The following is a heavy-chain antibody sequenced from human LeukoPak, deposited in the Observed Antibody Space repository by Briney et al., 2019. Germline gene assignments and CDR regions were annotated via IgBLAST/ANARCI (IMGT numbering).Heavy chain of an antibody. Sequence: TVGFLRFSCDSSEFSFSGYTMSRVRRAPGKGLEWVSSTSGSGAGTYYADSVKGRFTISRDNSKNTVYLQMNSLRAEDTAVYYCAKGLGIGELWVDSWGQGTLVTVSS. CDR2: TSGSGAGT. CDR1: EFSFSGYT. J-gene: IGHJ4*02. D-gene: IGHD3-10*01. V-gene: IGHV3-23*01. CDR3: AKGLGIGELWVDS.